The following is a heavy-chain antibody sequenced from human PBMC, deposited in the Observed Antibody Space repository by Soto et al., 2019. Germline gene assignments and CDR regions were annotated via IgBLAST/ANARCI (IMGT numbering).Heavy chain of an antibody. Sequence: QLQLQESGSGLVKPSQTLSLTCAVSGGSISSGGYSWSWIRQPPGKGLEWIGYIYHSGTTYYNPSLKRRVPISLERSIHPLSLKLNSVTAAGPAVYYCAMGVTMAFDLWGRGTLVTVSS. D-gene: IGHD3-10*01. J-gene: IGHJ2*01. CDR2: IYHSGTT. CDR3: AMGVTMAFDL. CDR1: GGSISSGGYS. V-gene: IGHV4-30-2*01.